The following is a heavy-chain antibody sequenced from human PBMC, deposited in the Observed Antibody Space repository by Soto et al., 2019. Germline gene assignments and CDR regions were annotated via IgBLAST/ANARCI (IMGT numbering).Heavy chain of an antibody. J-gene: IGHJ4*02. CDR3: AKASPPRYCSGGSCYIGYFDY. CDR2: ISGSGGST. D-gene: IGHD2-15*01. V-gene: IGHV3-23*01. CDR1: GFTFSSYA. Sequence: AGGSLRLSCAASGFTFSSYAMSWVRQAPGKGLEWVSAISGSGGSTYYADSVKGRFTISRDNSKNTLYLQMNSLRAEDTAVYYCAKASPPRYCSGGSCYIGYFDYWGQGTLVTV.